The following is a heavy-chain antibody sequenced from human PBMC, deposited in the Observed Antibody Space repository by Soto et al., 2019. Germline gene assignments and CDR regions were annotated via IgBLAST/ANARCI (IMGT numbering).Heavy chain of an antibody. CDR2: IDPSDSYT. J-gene: IGHJ6*02. V-gene: IGHV5-10-1*01. Sequence: GESLKISCKGSGFTFTRHWISWVRQMPGGGLEWMGKIDPSDSYTNYSPSFQGHVTISADKSINTAYLQWSGLQASDTAMYYCARSLAYCTGGTCYKGYGMDVWGQGTTVTVSS. D-gene: IGHD2-8*02. CDR1: GFTFTRHW. CDR3: ARSLAYCTGGTCYKGYGMDV.